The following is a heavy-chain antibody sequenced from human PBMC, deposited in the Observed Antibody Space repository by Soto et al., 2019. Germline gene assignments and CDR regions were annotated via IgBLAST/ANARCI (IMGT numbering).Heavy chain of an antibody. CDR1: GYTFTSYY. D-gene: IGHD6-19*01. CDR3: ARVEDIAVAGTVSDY. CDR2: INPSGGST. Sequence: QVQLVQSGAEVKKPGASVKVSCKASGYTFTSYYMHWVRQAPGQGLEWMGIINPSGGSTSYAQKFQRRVTMTRDTSTSTVYMELSSLRSEDTAVYYCARVEDIAVAGTVSDYWGQGTLVTVSS. J-gene: IGHJ4*02. V-gene: IGHV1-46*01.